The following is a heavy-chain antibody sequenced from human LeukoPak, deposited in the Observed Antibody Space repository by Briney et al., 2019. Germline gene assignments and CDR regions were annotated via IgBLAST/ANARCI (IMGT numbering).Heavy chain of an antibody. CDR3: ARWYCSSTSCLPFDY. CDR1: GYTFTSYG. D-gene: IGHD2-2*01. J-gene: IGHJ4*02. CDR2: ISAYTGNT. Sequence: ASVKVSCKASGYTFTSYGISWVRQAPGQGLEWMGWISAYTGNTNYAQKLQGRVTMTTDTSTSTAYMELRSLRSDDTAVYYCARWYCSSTSCLPFDYWGQGTLVTVSS. V-gene: IGHV1-18*01.